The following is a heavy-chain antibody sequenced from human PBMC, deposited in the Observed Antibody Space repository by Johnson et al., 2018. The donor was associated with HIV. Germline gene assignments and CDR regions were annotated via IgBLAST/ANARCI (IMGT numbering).Heavy chain of an antibody. CDR2: TWNSDKF. D-gene: IGHD5-24*01. J-gene: IGHJ3*02. CDR3: ARDEPYNLNAFDI. CDR1: GFTVSSNY. Sequence: VQLVESGGGLIQPGGSLRLSCAASGFTVSSNYMSWVWQGPGKGLEWVSSFTWNSDKFSYADSVKGRFTISRDNSKNTLYLQMNSLRAEDTAVYYCARDEPYNLNAFDIWGQGTMVIVSS. V-gene: IGHV3-66*03.